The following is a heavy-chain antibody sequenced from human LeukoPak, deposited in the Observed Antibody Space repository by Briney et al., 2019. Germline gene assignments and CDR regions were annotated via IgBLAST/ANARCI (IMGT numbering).Heavy chain of an antibody. Sequence: SETLSLTCAVYGGSFSGYYWSWIRQPPGKGLEWIGYIYYSGSTNYNPSLKSRVTISVDTSKNQFSLKLSSVTAADTAVYYCARHRHDYGSGSYYAFDYWGQGTLVTVSS. CDR1: GGSFSGYY. CDR2: IYYSGST. V-gene: IGHV4-59*08. D-gene: IGHD3-10*01. CDR3: ARHRHDYGSGSYYAFDY. J-gene: IGHJ4*02.